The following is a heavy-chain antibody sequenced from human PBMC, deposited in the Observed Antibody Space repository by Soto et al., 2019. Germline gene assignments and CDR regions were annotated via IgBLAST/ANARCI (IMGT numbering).Heavy chain of an antibody. J-gene: IGHJ6*03. CDR1: GGSISSYY. CDR2: IYYSGST. V-gene: IGHV4-59*08. Sequence: SETLSLTCTVSGGSISSYYWSWIRQPPGKGLEWIGYIYYSGSTNYNPSLKSRVTISVDTSKNQFSLKLSSVTAADTAVYFCARGNTHGYYYMDVWGRGTTVTVSS. CDR3: ARGNTHGYYYMDV. D-gene: IGHD3-22*01.